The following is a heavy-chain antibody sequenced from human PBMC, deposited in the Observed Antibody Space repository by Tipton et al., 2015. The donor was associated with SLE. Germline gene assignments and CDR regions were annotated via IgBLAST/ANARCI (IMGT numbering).Heavy chain of an antibody. Sequence: TLSPTCTVSGGSISSDYWTWIRQAPGKGLEWIGYVYSSGASNFNPSLKSRLSISVDTSKNQFSLRLRSVTAADTAVYYCARHRLTVLQKVNVPSDGLDVWGQGTTVSVSS. CDR1: GGSISSDY. CDR2: VYSSGAS. D-gene: IGHD3-10*01. J-gene: IGHJ6*02. CDR3: ARHRLTVLQKVNVPSDGLDV. V-gene: IGHV4-59*08.